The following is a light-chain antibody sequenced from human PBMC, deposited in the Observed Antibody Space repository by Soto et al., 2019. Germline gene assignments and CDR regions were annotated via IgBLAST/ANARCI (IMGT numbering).Light chain of an antibody. CDR1: PAIRND. J-gene: IGKJ1*01. CDR3: LQDYNYPWT. V-gene: IGKV1-6*01. Sequence: AIQMTQSPSSLSASVGDRVTSTCRASPAIRNDLVCYQQKPCKAPKLLIYAPSSLQSGVPSRFSGSGCGPAFTLTISRLQPEDVATYYCLQDYNYPWTFVHGTKVVMK. CDR2: APS.